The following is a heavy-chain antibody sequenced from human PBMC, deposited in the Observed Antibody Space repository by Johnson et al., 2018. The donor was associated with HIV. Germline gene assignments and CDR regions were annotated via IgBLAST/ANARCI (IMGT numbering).Heavy chain of an antibody. CDR2: ISGSGGTT. CDR3: AREANAFDI. V-gene: IGHV3-23*04. CDR1: GFTFSSYA. Sequence: VQLVESAGGVIKPGGSLSISCSATGFTFSSYAMSWVRQAPGKGLEWVSAISGSGGTTYYADSVKGRFTISRANSRNTLFLQMNSLRAEDTAVYYCAREANAFDIWGQGTMVTVSS. J-gene: IGHJ3*02.